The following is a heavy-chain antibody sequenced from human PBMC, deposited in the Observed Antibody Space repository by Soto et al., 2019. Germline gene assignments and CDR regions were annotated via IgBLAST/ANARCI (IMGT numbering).Heavy chain of an antibody. CDR1: GVSISSSSYY. D-gene: IGHD3-3*01. CDR2: IYYSGST. J-gene: IGHJ3*02. Sequence: SETLSLTCTVSGVSISSSSYYWGWIRQPPGKGLEWIGSIYYSGSTYYNPSLKSRVTISVDTSKNQFSLRLSSVTAADTAVYYCARYYDFWSGYYGDAFDIWGQGTMVTVSS. CDR3: ARYYDFWSGYYGDAFDI. V-gene: IGHV4-39*01.